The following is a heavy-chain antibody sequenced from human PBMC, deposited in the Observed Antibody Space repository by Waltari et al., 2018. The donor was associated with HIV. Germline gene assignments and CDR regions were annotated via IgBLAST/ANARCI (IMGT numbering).Heavy chain of an antibody. D-gene: IGHD3-3*01. CDR1: GYTFPGSF. J-gene: IGHJ5*02. V-gene: IGHV1-2*02. CDR2: INPNSGGT. CDR3: ARDFKGAVTIFGVVHNWFDP. Sequence: QVPLVQSGAEVRKTGASVKVSCKASGYTFPGSFLHWVRQAPGQGLEWMGWINPNSGGTNYAQKFQDRVTMTRDTSISTAYMELSRLRSDDTAVYYCARDFKGAVTIFGVVHNWFDPWGQGTLVTVSS.